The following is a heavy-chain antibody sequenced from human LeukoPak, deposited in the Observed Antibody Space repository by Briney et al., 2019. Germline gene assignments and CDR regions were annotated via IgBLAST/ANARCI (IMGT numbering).Heavy chain of an antibody. D-gene: IGHD2-21*02. CDR3: ARGGDFGDY. J-gene: IGHJ4*02. V-gene: IGHV4-39*01. CDR2: IHYSGST. Sequence: SETLSLTCSVSGGSINRSSYYWGWIRQPPGKGLEWIGSIHYSGSTYYNPSLKSRVTISVDTSKNQFSLKLSSVTAADTAVYYCARGGDFGDYWGQGTLATVSS. CDR1: GGSINRSSYY.